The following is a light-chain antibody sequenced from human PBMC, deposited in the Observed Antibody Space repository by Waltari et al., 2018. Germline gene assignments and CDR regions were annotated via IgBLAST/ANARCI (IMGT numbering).Light chain of an antibody. Sequence: QSVLTQPPSASGTPGQRVTISCSGSSSKIGRNQVYWYQQRPGTTPKLLIYRNIQRPSGVPGRFSGSKSGTSASLAISGLRSEDEADYYCAAWDDSLSGVVFGGGTKLTVL. CDR2: RNI. CDR1: SSKIGRNQ. V-gene: IGLV1-47*01. J-gene: IGLJ2*01. CDR3: AAWDDSLSGVV.